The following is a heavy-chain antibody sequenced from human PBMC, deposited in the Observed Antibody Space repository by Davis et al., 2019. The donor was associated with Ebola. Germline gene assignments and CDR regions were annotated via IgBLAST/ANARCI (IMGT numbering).Heavy chain of an antibody. CDR2: IKHYGSEK. CDR1: GFTFDAYA. CDR3: ASEQGFGSSWEMDV. Sequence: GGSLRLSCEASGFTFDAYAMHWVRQAPGKGLEWVANIKHYGSEKYYVDSVKGRFTISRDNAKNSLYLQMNSLRAEDKAVYYCASEQGFGSSWEMDVWGQGTTVTVSS. D-gene: IGHD6-13*01. V-gene: IGHV3-7*01. J-gene: IGHJ6*02.